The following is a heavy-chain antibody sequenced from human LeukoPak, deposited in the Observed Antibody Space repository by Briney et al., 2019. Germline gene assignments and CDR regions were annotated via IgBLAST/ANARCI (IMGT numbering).Heavy chain of an antibody. V-gene: IGHV4-39*01. J-gene: IGHJ4*02. CDR1: GGSISSSSYY. D-gene: IGHD3-10*01. CDR2: IYYSGST. CDR3: ASPAMVRGVSTFDY. Sequence: PSETLSLTCTVSGGSISSSSYYWGWIRQPPGKGLEWIGSIYYSGSTYYNPSLKSRVTISVDTSKNQFSLKLSSVTAADTAVYYCASPAMVRGVSTFDYRGQGTLVTVSS.